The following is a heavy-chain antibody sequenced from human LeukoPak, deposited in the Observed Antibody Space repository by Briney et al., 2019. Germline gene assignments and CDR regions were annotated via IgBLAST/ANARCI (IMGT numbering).Heavy chain of an antibody. CDR3: AKVGSGWYGVDY. J-gene: IGHJ4*02. CDR2: IRYDGTNK. CDR1: GIIFSSYG. Sequence: GGSLRLSCAVSGIIFSSYGIHWVRQAPGKGLEWVAFIRYDGTNKYYADSVKGRFTISRDNFKNTLYLQMNSLRAEDTAVYYCAKVGSGWYGVDYWGQGTLVTVSS. D-gene: IGHD6-19*01. V-gene: IGHV3-30*02.